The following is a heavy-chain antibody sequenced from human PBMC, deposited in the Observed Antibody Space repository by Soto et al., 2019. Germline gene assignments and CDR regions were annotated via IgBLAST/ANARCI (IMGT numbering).Heavy chain of an antibody. CDR3: ASTYYYGSSGYAKWFDY. J-gene: IGHJ4*02. V-gene: IGHV5-10-1*01. Sequence: PGESLKISCKGSGYSFTSYWISWVRQMPGKGLEWMGRIDPSDSYTNYSPSFQGHVTISADKSISTAYLQWSSLKASDTAMYYCASTYYYGSSGYAKWFDYWGQGTLVTVSS. D-gene: IGHD3-22*01. CDR1: GYSFTSYW. CDR2: IDPSDSYT.